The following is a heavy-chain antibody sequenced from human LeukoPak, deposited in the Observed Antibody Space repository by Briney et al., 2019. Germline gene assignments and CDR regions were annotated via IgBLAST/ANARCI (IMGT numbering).Heavy chain of an antibody. Sequence: GGSLRLSCAASGFTFRTSGMNWVRQAPGKGLEWVSAISGSGGSTYYADSLKGRFTISRDNSKNTLYLQMNSLRAEDTAVYYCAKHYYDSSGYYYYYMDVWGKGTTVTVSS. D-gene: IGHD3-22*01. CDR2: ISGSGGST. V-gene: IGHV3-23*01. CDR1: GFTFRTSG. CDR3: AKHYYDSSGYYYYYMDV. J-gene: IGHJ6*03.